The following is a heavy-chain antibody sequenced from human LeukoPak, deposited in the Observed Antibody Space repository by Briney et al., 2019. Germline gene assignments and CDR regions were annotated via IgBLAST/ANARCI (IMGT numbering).Heavy chain of an antibody. D-gene: IGHD6-19*01. CDR1: GDSVSSNSAA. J-gene: IGHJ4*02. CDR2: TYYRSNWYN. CDR3: AREGAGTYYFDY. V-gene: IGHV6-1*01. Sequence: SQTLSVTCAISGDSVSSNSAAWNWIRQSPSRGLEWLGRTYYRSNWYNDYAVSVKSRITIHADTSKNQFSLQLSSVTPDDTAVYYCAREGAGTYYFDYWGQGTLVTVSS.